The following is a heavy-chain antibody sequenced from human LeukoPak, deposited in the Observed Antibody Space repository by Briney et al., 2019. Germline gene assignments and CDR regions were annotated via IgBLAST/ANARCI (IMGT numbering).Heavy chain of an antibody. CDR3: SIAVAGTGIDY. CDR2: INHSGST. D-gene: IGHD6-19*01. V-gene: IGHV4-34*01. CDR1: GGSFSGYY. Sequence: SETLSLTCAVYGGSFSGYYWSWIRQPPGKGLEWIGEINHSGSTNYNPSLKSRVTISVDTFKNQFSLKLSSVTAADTAVYYCSIAVAGTGIDYWGQGALVTVSS. J-gene: IGHJ4*02.